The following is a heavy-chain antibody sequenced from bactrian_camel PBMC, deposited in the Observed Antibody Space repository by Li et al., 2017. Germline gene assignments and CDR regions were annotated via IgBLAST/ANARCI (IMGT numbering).Heavy chain of an antibody. Sequence: QLVESGGGLVQPGGSLRLSCAASGFTFRTYGMHWVRQAAGKELAWVCTINSDGNATYFADSVKGRFTISRDNAKNTVALQMNSLKSEDTALYYCVTSAVVAGPPTAAHWGQATQVTVS. CDR3: VTSAVVAGPPTAAH. CDR1: GFTFRTYG. CDR2: INSDGNAT. J-gene: IGHJ4*01. V-gene: IGHV3S6*01. D-gene: IGHD6*01.